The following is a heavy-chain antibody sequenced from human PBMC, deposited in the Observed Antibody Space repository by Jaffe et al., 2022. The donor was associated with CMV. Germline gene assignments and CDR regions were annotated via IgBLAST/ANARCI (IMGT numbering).Heavy chain of an antibody. Sequence: EVQLVESGGGLVKPGGSLRLSCAASGFTFSSYSMNWVRQAPGKGLEWVSSISSSSSYIYYADSVKGRFTISRDNAKNSLYLQMNSLRAEDTAVYYCAVYYYDSSGYDYDTAFDYWGQGTLVTVSS. CDR2: ISSSSSYI. CDR1: GFTFSSYS. J-gene: IGHJ4*02. D-gene: IGHD3-22*01. CDR3: AVYYYDSSGYDYDTAFDY. V-gene: IGHV3-21*01.